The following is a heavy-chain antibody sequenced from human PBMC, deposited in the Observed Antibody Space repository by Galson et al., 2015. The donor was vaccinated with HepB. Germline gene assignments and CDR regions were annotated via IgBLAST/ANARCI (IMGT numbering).Heavy chain of an antibody. V-gene: IGHV3-72*01. D-gene: IGHD3-10*01. J-gene: IGHJ2*01. CDR1: GFTFSDHY. CDR3: ARLFMVRGVIIKNYWYFDL. Sequence: SLRLSCAASGFTFSDHYMDWVRQAPGKGLEWVGRTRNKASSYTTEYAASVKGRFTISRDDSKNSLYLQMNSLKTEDTAVYYCARLFMVRGVIIKNYWYFDLWGRGTLVTVSS. CDR2: TRNKASSYTT.